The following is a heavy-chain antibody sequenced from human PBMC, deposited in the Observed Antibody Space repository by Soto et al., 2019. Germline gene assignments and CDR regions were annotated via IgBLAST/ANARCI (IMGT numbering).Heavy chain of an antibody. CDR2: IKYDGSET. Sequence: GGSLRLSCAASGFTFSTYLMSWVRQAPGKGLEWVANIKYDGSETYYVDSVKGRFTISRDNAKNSLYLQMNSLRGEDTAVYYCARYSSAWGLWGQGTLVTVSS. V-gene: IGHV3-7*01. CDR1: GFTFSTYL. D-gene: IGHD6-19*01. CDR3: ARYSSAWGL. J-gene: IGHJ4*02.